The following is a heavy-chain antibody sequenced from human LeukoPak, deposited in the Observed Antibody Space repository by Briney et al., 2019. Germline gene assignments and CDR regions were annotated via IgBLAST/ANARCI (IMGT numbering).Heavy chain of an antibody. D-gene: IGHD6-19*01. V-gene: IGHV4-59*08. CDR3: ARNVGWYSHDS. CDR1: GDSLSSHF. J-gene: IGHJ4*01. Sequence: SETLSLTCTVSGDSLSSHFWSWIRQPPGKGLEWIGYVYGSGSTNYDPSLKSRVTISEDTSKNHFSLKLTSVTAADTAVYYCARNVGWYSHDSWGQEPWSPSPQ. CDR2: VYGSGST.